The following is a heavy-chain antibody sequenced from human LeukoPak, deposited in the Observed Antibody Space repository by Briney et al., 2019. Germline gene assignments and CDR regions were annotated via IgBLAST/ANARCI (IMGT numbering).Heavy chain of an antibody. CDR1: GLTFDDYA. D-gene: IGHD3-22*01. Sequence: GRSLRLSFAASGLTFDDYAMHWVRQAPGKGLEWVAGISWNSGSIGYADSVKGRFTISRDNAKNSLYLQMNNLRAEDMALYYCAKADSSGYYAAFDIWGQGTMVTVSS. V-gene: IGHV3-9*03. CDR3: AKADSSGYYAAFDI. CDR2: ISWNSGSI. J-gene: IGHJ3*02.